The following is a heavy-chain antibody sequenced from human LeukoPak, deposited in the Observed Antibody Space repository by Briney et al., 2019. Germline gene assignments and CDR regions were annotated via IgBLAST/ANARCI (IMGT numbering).Heavy chain of an antibody. D-gene: IGHD7-27*01. CDR2: INHSGST. J-gene: IGHJ4*02. CDR3: ARQANPGDLDY. CDR1: GGSFSGYY. Sequence: SETLSLTCAVYGGSFSGYYWSWIRQPPGKGLEWIGEINHSGSTNYNPSLKSRVTISVDTSRNQFSLKLSSVTAADTAVYYCARQANPGDLDYWGQGTLVTVSS. V-gene: IGHV4-34*01.